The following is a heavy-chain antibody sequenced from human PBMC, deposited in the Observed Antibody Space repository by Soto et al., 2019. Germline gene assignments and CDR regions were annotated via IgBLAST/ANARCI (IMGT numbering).Heavy chain of an antibody. CDR2: IDPSDSYT. V-gene: IGHV5-10-1*01. J-gene: IGHJ6*02. D-gene: IGHD1-26*01. CDR1: GCSDNSYC. Sequence: PXESLNIAGKGSGCSDNSYCISWVRQMREKGLEWMGRIDPSDSYTNYSPSFQGHVTISADKSISTAYLQWSSLKASDTAMYYCARHISGSYNYYGMDVWGQGPTVTVSS. CDR3: ARHISGSYNYYGMDV.